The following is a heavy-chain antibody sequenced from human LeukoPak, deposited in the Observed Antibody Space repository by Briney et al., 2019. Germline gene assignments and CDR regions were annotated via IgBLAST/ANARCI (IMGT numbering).Heavy chain of an antibody. CDR3: ARARGYSSSWYKYYYYYYMDV. J-gene: IGHJ6*03. Sequence: GGSLRLSCAASGFTFSSYWMSWVRQAPGKGLEWVANIKQGGSEKYYVDSVKGRFTISRDNAKNSLYLQMNSLRAEDTAVYYCARARGYSSSWYKYYYYYYMDVWGKGTTVTVSS. CDR2: IKQGGSEK. V-gene: IGHV3-7*01. CDR1: GFTFSSYW. D-gene: IGHD6-13*01.